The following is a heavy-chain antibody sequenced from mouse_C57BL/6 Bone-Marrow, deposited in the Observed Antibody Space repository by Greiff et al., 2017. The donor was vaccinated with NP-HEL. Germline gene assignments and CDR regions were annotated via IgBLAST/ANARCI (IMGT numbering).Heavy chain of an antibody. CDR1: GYSFTSYY. D-gene: IGHD1-1*02. CDR2: IYPGSGNT. J-gene: IGHJ4*01. V-gene: IGHV1-66*01. Sequence: QVQLKESGPELVKPGASVKISCKASGYSFTSYYIHWVKQRPGQGLEWIGWIYPGSGNTKYNEKFKGKATLTADTSSSTAYMQLSSLTSEDSAVYYCADGGGDYWGQGTSVTVSS. CDR3: ADGGGDY.